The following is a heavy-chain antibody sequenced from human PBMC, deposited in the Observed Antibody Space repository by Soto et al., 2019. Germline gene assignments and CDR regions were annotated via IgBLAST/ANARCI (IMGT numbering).Heavy chain of an antibody. D-gene: IGHD4-17*01. J-gene: IGHJ2*01. CDR2: IYWDDDK. V-gene: IGHV2-5*02. CDR1: GFSLSTSGVA. Sequence: QITLKESGPTLVKPTQTLTVTCTFSGFSLSTSGVAVGWIRQPPGKAREWLAFIYWDDDKSYIPSLNSRVTITRDTSKNQVVLTITNMDPVDTATYYCARALDYGGRWYFDLWGRGTLVTVSS. CDR3: ARALDYGGRWYFDL.